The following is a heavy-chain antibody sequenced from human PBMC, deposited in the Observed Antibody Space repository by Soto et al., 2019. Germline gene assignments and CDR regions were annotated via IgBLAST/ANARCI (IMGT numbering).Heavy chain of an antibody. CDR2: INHSGST. Sequence: SETLSLTCAVYGGSFSGYYWSWIRQPPGKGLEWIGEINHSGSTNYNPSLKSRVTISVDTSKNQFSLKLSSVTAADTAVYYCARAKAGALLWFGELWGQGTLVTVSS. J-gene: IGHJ4*02. CDR3: ARAKAGALLWFGEL. V-gene: IGHV4-34*01. CDR1: GGSFSGYY. D-gene: IGHD3-10*01.